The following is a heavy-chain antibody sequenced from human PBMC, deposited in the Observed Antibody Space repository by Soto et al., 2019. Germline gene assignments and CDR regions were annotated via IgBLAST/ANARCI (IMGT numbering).Heavy chain of an antibody. Sequence: SGPTLVNPTQTLTLTCTFSGFSLSTSGVGVGWIRQPPGKALEWLALIYWDDDKRYSPSLKSRLTITKDTSKNQVVLTMTNMEPVDTATYYCAHQKIRYFDWSQPHFDYWGQGTLVTVSS. CDR3: AHQKIRYFDWSQPHFDY. J-gene: IGHJ4*02. CDR1: GFSLSTSGVG. V-gene: IGHV2-5*02. D-gene: IGHD3-9*01. CDR2: IYWDDDK.